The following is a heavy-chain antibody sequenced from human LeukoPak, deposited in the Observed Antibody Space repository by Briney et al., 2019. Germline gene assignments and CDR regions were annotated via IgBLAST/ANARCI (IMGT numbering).Heavy chain of an antibody. D-gene: IGHD2-2*01. CDR1: AFAFSNHA. CDR2: IWYDGSNK. J-gene: IGHJ4*02. CDR3: ARDRGAAALDY. Sequence: GGSLRLSCTASAFAFSNHAMSWVRQAPGKGLEWVAVIWYDGSNKYYADSVKGRFTISRDNSKNTLYLQMNSLRAEDTAVYYCARDRGAAALDYWGQGTLVTVSS. V-gene: IGHV3-33*08.